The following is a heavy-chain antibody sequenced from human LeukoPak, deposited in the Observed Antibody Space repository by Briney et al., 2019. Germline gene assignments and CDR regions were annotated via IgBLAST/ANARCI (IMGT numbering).Heavy chain of an antibody. CDR1: GGTFSSYA. V-gene: IGHV1-69*05. CDR3: ARGSPWAGGYNTD. J-gene: IGHJ4*02. D-gene: IGHD5-24*01. Sequence: SVKVSCKASGGTFSSYAISWVRQAPGQGLEWMGRIIPIFGTANYAQKFQGGVTITTDESTSTAYMELSSLRSEDTAVYYCARGSPWAGGYNTDWGQGTLVTVSS. CDR2: IIPIFGTA.